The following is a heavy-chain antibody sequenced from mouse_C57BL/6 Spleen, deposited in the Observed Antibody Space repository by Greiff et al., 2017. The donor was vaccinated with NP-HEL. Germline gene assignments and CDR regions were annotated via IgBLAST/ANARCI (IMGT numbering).Heavy chain of an antibody. Sequence: VQLQQSDAELVKPGASVKISCKVSGYTFTDHTVHWMKQRPEQGLEWIGYIYPSDGGTKYNAKFKGKATLTPDKSSSTAYLQLNSLTSEDSAVYFCARDVPDYVDYWGQGTTLTVSS. CDR2: IYPSDGGT. CDR3: ARDVPDYVDY. V-gene: IGHV1-78*01. J-gene: IGHJ2*01. CDR1: GYTFTDHT.